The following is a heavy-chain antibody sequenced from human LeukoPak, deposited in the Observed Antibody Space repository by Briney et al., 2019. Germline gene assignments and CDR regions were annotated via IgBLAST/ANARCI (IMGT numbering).Heavy chain of an antibody. CDR3: ARDRSYAFAI. CDR1: GFAFSTYA. D-gene: IGHD6-19*01. Sequence: PGGSLRLSCAASGFAFSTYAMSWVRQAPGKGLEWVSALSGNGYKTYYADSVKGRFTVSRDNSKNTLYPQMNSLRAKDSALYYCARDRSYAFAIWGQGTMITVSS. J-gene: IGHJ3*02. V-gene: IGHV3-23*01. CDR2: LSGNGYKT.